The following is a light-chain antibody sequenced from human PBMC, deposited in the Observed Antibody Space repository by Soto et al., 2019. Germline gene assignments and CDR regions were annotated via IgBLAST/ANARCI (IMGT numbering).Light chain of an antibody. CDR1: QSVSNSY. CDR3: QQYGGSPRT. Sequence: DIVLTQSPGTLSLPPGEKATLSCRASQSVSNSYLAWHQQKPGQAPRFLIYGASRRTIGIPGRFSGSWSGTDFTLTISGLGPEYFAVYYCQQYGGSPRTFGQGTKVEIK. CDR2: GAS. V-gene: IGKV3-20*01. J-gene: IGKJ1*01.